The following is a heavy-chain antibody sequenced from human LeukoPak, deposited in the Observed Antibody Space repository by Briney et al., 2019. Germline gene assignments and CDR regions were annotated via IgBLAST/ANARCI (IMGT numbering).Heavy chain of an antibody. J-gene: IGHJ4*02. V-gene: IGHV1-46*01. Sequence: ASVKVSCKASGYTFTSYLMHWVRQAPGQGLDWMAIINPSDGGTGYAQKFQGRVTVTTDTSTSTVYMELSSLRSEDTAVYYCAREQEGGSFDYWGQGTLVTVSS. CDR2: INPSDGGT. CDR1: GYTFTSYL. D-gene: IGHD3-16*01. CDR3: AREQEGGSFDY.